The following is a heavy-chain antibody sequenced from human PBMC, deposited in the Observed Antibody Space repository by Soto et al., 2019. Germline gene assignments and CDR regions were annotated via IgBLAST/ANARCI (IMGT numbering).Heavy chain of an antibody. D-gene: IGHD3-10*01. V-gene: IGHV3-23*01. CDR2: VSGGGDAT. CDR3: ARKVSGSTGRPDLWYFDL. CDR1: GFTFSGYA. J-gene: IGHJ2*01. Sequence: EVQLLDSGGGLVQPGGSLRLSCAASGFTFSGYALTWVRQAPGKGLEWASAVSGGGDATFYADSVKGRLTISRDNSKNTLYLQMNTLRAEDTAVYYCARKVSGSTGRPDLWYFDLWGRGTLVTVSS.